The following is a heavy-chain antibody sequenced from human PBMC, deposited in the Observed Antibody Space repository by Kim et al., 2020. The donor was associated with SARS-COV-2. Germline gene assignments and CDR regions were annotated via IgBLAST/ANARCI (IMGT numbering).Heavy chain of an antibody. Sequence: GGSLRLSCAASGFTFSSYSMNWVRQAPGKGLEWVSSISSSSSYIYYADSVKGRFTISRDNAKSSLYLQMNSLRAEDTAVYYCASAKTLAARPRVAYYMDVWGKGTTVTVSS. CDR2: ISSSSSYI. V-gene: IGHV3-21*01. D-gene: IGHD6-6*01. J-gene: IGHJ6*03. CDR3: ASAKTLAARPRVAYYMDV. CDR1: GFTFSSYS.